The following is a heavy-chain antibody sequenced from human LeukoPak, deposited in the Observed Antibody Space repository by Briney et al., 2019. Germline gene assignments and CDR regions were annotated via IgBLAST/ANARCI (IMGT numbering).Heavy chain of an antibody. CDR2: IKQDGSEK. D-gene: IGHD3-9*01. V-gene: IGHV3-7*01. Sequence: PGGSLRLSCAASGFTFSSYWMSWVRQAPGKGLEWVANIKQDGSEKYYVDSVKGRFTISRDNAKNSLYLQMNSLRAEDTAVYYCASDSGRYFDWLYFDYWGQGTLVTVSS. J-gene: IGHJ4*02. CDR3: ASDSGRYFDWLYFDY. CDR1: GFTFSSYW.